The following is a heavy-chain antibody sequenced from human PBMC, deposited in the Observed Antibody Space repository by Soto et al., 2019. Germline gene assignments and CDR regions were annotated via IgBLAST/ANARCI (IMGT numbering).Heavy chain of an antibody. V-gene: IGHV4-30-2*01. CDR1: GGSISSGGYS. D-gene: IGHD5-18*01. Sequence: QLQLQESGSGLVKPSQTLSLTCAVSGGSISSGGYSWSWIRQPPGKGLEWIGYIYHSGSTYYNPSLKSRVSISVDRSQNQFSLKLSSVTAADTAVYFCARGYSYGYYFDYWGQGTLFTVSS. CDR2: IYHSGST. CDR3: ARGYSYGYYFDY. J-gene: IGHJ4*02.